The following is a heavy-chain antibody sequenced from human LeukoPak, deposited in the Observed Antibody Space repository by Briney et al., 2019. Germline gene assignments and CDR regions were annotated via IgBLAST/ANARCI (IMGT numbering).Heavy chain of an antibody. Sequence: ASMKVSCKASGYTFTGYYMHWVRQAPGQGLEWMGWINPNSGGTNYAQKFQGRVTMTRDTSISTAYMELSRLRSDDTAVYYCARDSSGWLNWFDPWGQGTLVTVSS. D-gene: IGHD6-19*01. V-gene: IGHV1-2*02. CDR3: ARDSSGWLNWFDP. J-gene: IGHJ5*02. CDR2: INPNSGGT. CDR1: GYTFTGYY.